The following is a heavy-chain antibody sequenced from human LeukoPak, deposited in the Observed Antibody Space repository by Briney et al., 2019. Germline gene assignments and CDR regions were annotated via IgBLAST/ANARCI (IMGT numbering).Heavy chain of an antibody. D-gene: IGHD5-18*01. Sequence: GGSLRLSCAASGFTFSNYWMHWVRQTPGKGLVWVSRIKNDGSGTIYADSVKGRFTISRDNAKNTLYLQTNSLSAEDTAVYYCARNPSTSMEFWGQGTLVTVSS. J-gene: IGHJ4*02. CDR3: ARNPSTSMEF. V-gene: IGHV3-74*01. CDR2: IKNDGSGT. CDR1: GFTFSNYW.